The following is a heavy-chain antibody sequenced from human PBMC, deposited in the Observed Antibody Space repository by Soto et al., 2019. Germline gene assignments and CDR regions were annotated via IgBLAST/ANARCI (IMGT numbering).Heavy chain of an antibody. V-gene: IGHV1-18*01. J-gene: IGHJ4*02. Sequence: QVQLVQSGAEVKKPGASVKVSCKASGYTFTSYGIRWVRQAPGQGLEWMGWINPYNGNTNSAQKLQGRVTMTTDTSTNTAYMELRSLSSDDTAVYYCARDWFGIEYWGQGTLVTVSS. CDR2: INPYNGNT. D-gene: IGHD3-16*01. CDR3: ARDWFGIEY. CDR1: GYTFTSYG.